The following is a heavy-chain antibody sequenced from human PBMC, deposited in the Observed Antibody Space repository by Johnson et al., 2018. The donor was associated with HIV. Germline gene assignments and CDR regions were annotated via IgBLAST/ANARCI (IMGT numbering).Heavy chain of an antibody. CDR1: GFTFSSYA. V-gene: IGHV3-30-3*01. J-gene: IGHJ3*02. CDR2: ISYDGSNK. CDR3: AKDREGSGWYEGVAFDI. Sequence: QVQLVESGGGVVQPGRSLRLSCAASGFTFSSYAMHWVRQAPGKGLEWVAVISYDGSNKYYADSVKGRFTISRDNSKNTLYLQMNSLRVEDTAVYYCAKDREGSGWYEGVAFDIWGQGTMVTVSS. D-gene: IGHD6-19*01.